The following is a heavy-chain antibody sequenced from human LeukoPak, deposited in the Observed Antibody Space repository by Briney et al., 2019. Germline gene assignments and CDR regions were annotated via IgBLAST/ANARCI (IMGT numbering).Heavy chain of an antibody. Sequence: GGPLRLSCAASGFTFSSYAMSWVRQAPGKGLEWVSAISGSGGSTYYADSVKGRFTISRDNSKNTLCLQMNSLRAEDTAVYYCAKNDRYCSSTSCLNDAFDIWGQGTMVTVSS. J-gene: IGHJ3*02. V-gene: IGHV3-23*01. CDR2: ISGSGGST. CDR3: AKNDRYCSSTSCLNDAFDI. D-gene: IGHD2-2*01. CDR1: GFTFSSYA.